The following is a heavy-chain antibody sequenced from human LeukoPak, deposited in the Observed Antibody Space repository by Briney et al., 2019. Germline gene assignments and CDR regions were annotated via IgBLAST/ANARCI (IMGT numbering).Heavy chain of an antibody. D-gene: IGHD3-10*01. J-gene: IGHJ4*02. CDR2: INHSGST. CDR3: ARLPAYYGSGSYYNVLDYFDH. Sequence: PSETLSLTCAVYGGSFSGYYWSWIRQPPGKGLEWIGEINHSGSTNYNPSLKSRVTISVDTSKNQFSLKLSSVTAADTAVYYCARLPAYYGSGSYYNVLDYFDHWGQGTLVTVSS. CDR1: GGSFSGYY. V-gene: IGHV4-34*01.